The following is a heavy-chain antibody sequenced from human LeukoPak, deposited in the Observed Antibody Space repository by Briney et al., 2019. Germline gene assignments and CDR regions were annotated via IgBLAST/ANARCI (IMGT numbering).Heavy chain of an antibody. D-gene: IGHD3-10*02. V-gene: IGHV3-30*02. Sequence: PGGSLRLSCATSGFTFSNYGMHWVRQAPGKGLEWVAFIRFDGSTKYYADSVKGRFTISRDNSKNTFYLQMNSLRAEDTAVYYCAELGITMIGGVWGKGTTVTISS. CDR3: AELGITMIGGV. J-gene: IGHJ6*04. CDR2: IRFDGSTK. CDR1: GFTFSNYG.